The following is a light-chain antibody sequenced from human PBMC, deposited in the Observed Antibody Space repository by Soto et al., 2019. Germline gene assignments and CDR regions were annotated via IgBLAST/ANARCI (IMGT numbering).Light chain of an antibody. CDR3: QQYGSSSYT. CDR1: QSVSYY. Sequence: EIVLTQSPATLSLSPGEGASLSCRASQSVSYYLAWYQQKPGQAPRLLIYGASTRATGIPDRFSGSGSGTDFTLTISRLEPEDFAVYYCQQYGSSSYTFGQGTRLEIK. J-gene: IGKJ2*01. V-gene: IGKV3-20*01. CDR2: GAS.